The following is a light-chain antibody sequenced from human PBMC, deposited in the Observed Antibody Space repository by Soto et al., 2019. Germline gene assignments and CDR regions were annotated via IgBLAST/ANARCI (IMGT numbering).Light chain of an antibody. V-gene: IGKV1-27*01. J-gene: IGKJ5*01. CDR1: QGISNF. CDR3: QKYSSVIT. CDR2: AAS. Sequence: DIQMTQSPSSLSASVGDRVTITCRASQGISNFLAWYQQKPGKVPKLLISAASTLQSGVPSRFNGSGSGTDFTLTITSLQPEDVATYYCQKYSSVITFGKGTRLEIK.